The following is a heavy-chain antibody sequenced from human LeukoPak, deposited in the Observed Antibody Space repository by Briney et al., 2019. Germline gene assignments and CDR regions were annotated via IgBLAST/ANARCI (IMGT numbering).Heavy chain of an antibody. CDR3: AGQGPKINWFDP. CDR1: GGSFSGYY. J-gene: IGHJ5*02. Sequence: SETLSLTCAVYGGSFSGYYWSWIRQPPGKGLEWIGEINHSGSTNYNPSLKSRVTISVDTSKNQFSLKLGSVTAADTAVYYCAGQGPKINWFDPWGQGTLVTVSS. CDR2: INHSGST. V-gene: IGHV4-34*01.